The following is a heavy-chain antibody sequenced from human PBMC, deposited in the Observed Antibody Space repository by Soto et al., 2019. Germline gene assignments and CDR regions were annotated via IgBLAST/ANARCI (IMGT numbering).Heavy chain of an antibody. D-gene: IGHD3-22*01. J-gene: IGHJ3*02. CDR3: ARQGQYYDSSGYRDAFXI. V-gene: IGHV5-10-1*01. CDR2: IDPSDSYT. CDR1: GYSFTSYW. Sequence: GESLKISCKGSGYSFTSYWISWVRQMPGKGLEWMGRIDPSDSYTNYSPSFQGHVTISADKSISTAYLQWSSLKASDTAMYYCARQGQYYDSSGYRDAFXIWGQGTMVNV.